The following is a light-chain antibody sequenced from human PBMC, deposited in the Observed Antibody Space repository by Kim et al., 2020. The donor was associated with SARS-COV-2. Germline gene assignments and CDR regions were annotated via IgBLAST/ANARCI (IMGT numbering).Light chain of an antibody. J-gene: IGLJ3*02. CDR2: RNN. V-gene: IGLV10-54*04. Sequence: QTATLTCTGNNNNVGNQGAAWLQQHQGHPPKLLSYRNNNRPSGISERFSASRSGDTASLTITGLQPEDETDYYCSAWDSSLNAWVFGGGTQLTV. CDR3: SAWDSSLNAWV. CDR1: NNNVGNQG.